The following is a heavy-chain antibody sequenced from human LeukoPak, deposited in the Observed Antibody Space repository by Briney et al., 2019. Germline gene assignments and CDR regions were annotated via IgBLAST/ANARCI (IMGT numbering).Heavy chain of an antibody. CDR3: AAAYGDYASYGIDH. CDR1: GFTFSSYS. V-gene: IGHV3-21*01. CDR2: ISSSRSYR. J-gene: IGHJ4*02. Sequence: GGSLRLSCAASGFTFSSYSMNWVRQAPGKGLEWVSSISSSRSYRNYADSVKGRFTISRDNAKNSLYLEMNSLRAEDTAVYYCAAAYGDYASYGIDHWGQGTLVTVSS. D-gene: IGHD4-17*01.